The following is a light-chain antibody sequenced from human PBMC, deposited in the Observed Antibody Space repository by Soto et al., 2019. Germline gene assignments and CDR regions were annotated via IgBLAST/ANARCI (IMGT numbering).Light chain of an antibody. CDR3: AAWDDSLSGRYV. V-gene: IGLV1-47*01. Sequence: QSVLTQPPSASGTPGQRVTISCSGSSSNIGSNYVYWYQQLPGTAPKLLIYRNNQRPSGVPDRFSGSKSGTSASLAISGLRSEDEADYYCAAWDDSLSGRYVFGTGTKVPVL. J-gene: IGLJ1*01. CDR1: SSNIGSNY. CDR2: RNN.